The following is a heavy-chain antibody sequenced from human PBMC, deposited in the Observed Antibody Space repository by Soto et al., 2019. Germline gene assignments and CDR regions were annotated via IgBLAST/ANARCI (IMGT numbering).Heavy chain of an antibody. CDR1: GGSFSGYY. CDR2: INHSGST. J-gene: IGHJ4*02. CDR3: ARAPRLLWFGEFLDY. D-gene: IGHD3-10*01. V-gene: IGHV4-34*01. Sequence: QVQLQQWGAGLLKPSETLSLTCAVYGGSFSGYYWSWIRQPPGKGLEWIGEINHSGSTNYNPSLKSRVTISVDTSKNQFSLKLRSVTAADTAVYYCARAPRLLWFGEFLDYWGQVTLVTVSS.